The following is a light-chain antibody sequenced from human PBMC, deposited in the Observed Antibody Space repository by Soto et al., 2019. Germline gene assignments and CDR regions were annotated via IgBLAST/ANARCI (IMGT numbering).Light chain of an antibody. CDR1: SSDVGAYNY. J-gene: IGLJ1*01. Sequence: QSVLTQPASVSGSPGQSITISCTGTSSDVGAYNYDSWYQQHPGKVPKLIIYDVNNRPSGVSNRFSGSKSGNTASLTISGLQTEDEADYYCSSYTSATTYDFGTGTKVTV. CDR2: DVN. CDR3: SSYTSATTYD. V-gene: IGLV2-14*01.